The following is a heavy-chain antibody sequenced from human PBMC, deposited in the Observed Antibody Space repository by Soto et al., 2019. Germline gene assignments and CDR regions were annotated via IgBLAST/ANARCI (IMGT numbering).Heavy chain of an antibody. CDR3: ARGPYYDLIWNYYYMDV. CDR2: MYYSGST. D-gene: IGHD3-16*01. J-gene: IGHJ6*03. Sequence: PSETLSLTCTVSGGSISSYYWSWIRQPPGKGLEWIGYMYYSGSTNYNPSLKSRVTISVDTSKNHFSLRLTSVTAADTAVYYCARGPYYDLIWNYYYMDVWGKGTTVTVS. CDR1: GGSISSYY. V-gene: IGHV4-59*08.